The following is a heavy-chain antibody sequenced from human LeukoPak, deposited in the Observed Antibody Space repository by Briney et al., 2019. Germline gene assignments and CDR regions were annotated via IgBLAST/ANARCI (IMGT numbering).Heavy chain of an antibody. D-gene: IGHD2-21*01. CDR2: ARKNGDNV. J-gene: IGHJ4*02. Sequence: GGSLRLSCVASGFTFRDHTMHWVRQAPGKGLEYVLGARKNGDNVYSAKSVKGRFSVSRDNSRNTLYLQMGSLRDEDMGVYYCAREFSVVGNFDYWGQGTLVIVSS. CDR3: AREFSVVGNFDY. V-gene: IGHV3-64*01. CDR1: GFTFRDHT.